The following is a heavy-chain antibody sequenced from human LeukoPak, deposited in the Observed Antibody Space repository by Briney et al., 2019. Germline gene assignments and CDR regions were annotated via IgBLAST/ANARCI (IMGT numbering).Heavy chain of an antibody. CDR1: GYTFTSYD. CDR2: MNPNSGNT. V-gene: IGHV1-8*01. CDR3: ASPAGTLSDAFDI. J-gene: IGHJ3*02. D-gene: IGHD1-14*01. Sequence: GASVKVSCKASGYTFTSYDINWVRQATGQGLEWTGWMNPNSGNTGYAQKFQGRVTMTRNTSISTAYMELSSLRSEDTAVYYCASPAGTLSDAFDIWGQGTMVTVSS.